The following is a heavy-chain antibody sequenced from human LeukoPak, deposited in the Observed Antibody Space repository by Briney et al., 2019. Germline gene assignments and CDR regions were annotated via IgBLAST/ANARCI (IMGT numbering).Heavy chain of an antibody. Sequence: GGSLRLSCAASGFTLSSYSMNWVRQAPGKGLEWVSSISSSSSYIYYADSVKGRFTISRDNAKNSLYLQMNSLRAEDTAVYYCARPSLWFRGAFDYWGQGTLVTVSS. J-gene: IGHJ4*02. D-gene: IGHD3-10*01. V-gene: IGHV3-21*01. CDR1: GFTLSSYS. CDR2: ISSSSSYI. CDR3: ARPSLWFRGAFDY.